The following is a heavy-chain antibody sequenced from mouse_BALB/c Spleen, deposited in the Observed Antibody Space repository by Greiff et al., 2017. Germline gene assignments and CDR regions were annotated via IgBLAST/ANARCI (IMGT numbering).Heavy chain of an antibody. CDR2: IRNKANGYTT. CDR1: GFTFTDYY. D-gene: IGHD1-2*01. V-gene: IGHV7-3*02. J-gene: IGHJ4*01. Sequence: EVKLVESGGGLVQPGGSLGLSCATSGFTFTDYYMSWVRQPPGKALEWLGFIRNKANGYTTEYSASVKGRFTISRDNSQSILYLQMNTLRAEDSATYYCARGMDYGYVDYAMDYWGQGTSVTVSS. CDR3: ARGMDYGYVDYAMDY.